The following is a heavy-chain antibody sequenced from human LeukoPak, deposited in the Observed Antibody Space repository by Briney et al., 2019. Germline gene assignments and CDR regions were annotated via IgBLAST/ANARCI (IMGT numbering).Heavy chain of an antibody. V-gene: IGHV3-30*02. J-gene: IGHJ4*02. CDR1: GFTFSSYG. CDR2: IPYDGLNR. D-gene: IGHD1-26*01. CDR3: AREFSGSYYTGYFDY. Sequence: AGGSLRLSCAASGFTFSSYGIHWVRQAPGKGLEWVTFIPYDGLNRIYADSVEGRFTISRDNSKNTLYLQMNSLRAEDTAVYYCAREFSGSYYTGYFDYWGQGTLVTVSS.